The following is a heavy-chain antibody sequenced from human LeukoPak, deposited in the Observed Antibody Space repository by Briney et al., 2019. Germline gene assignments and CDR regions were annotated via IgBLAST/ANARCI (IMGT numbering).Heavy chain of an antibody. CDR3: ARVANSYDFWSGYYYYYYYMDV. CDR1: GYSFTSYL. J-gene: IGHJ6*03. CDR2: IYPCDSDT. V-gene: IGHV5-51*07. Sequence: GASLKISCKGSGYSFTSYLIGWVHQMPGKGLGWMGIIYPCDSDTRHSPSFQGQVTISADKSISTAYLQWSSLKASDTDMYYCARVANSYDFWSGYYYYYYYMDVWGKGTTVTVSS. D-gene: IGHD3-3*01.